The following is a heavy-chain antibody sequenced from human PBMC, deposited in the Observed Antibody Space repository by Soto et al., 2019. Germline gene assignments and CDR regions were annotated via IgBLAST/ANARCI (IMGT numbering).Heavy chain of an antibody. CDR3: ARDSGLRDYGDPDGDWFDP. D-gene: IGHD4-17*01. Sequence: PSETLSLTCAVSCYSISSGYYWGWIRQPPGKGLEWIGSIYHSGSTYYNPSLKSRVTISVDTSKNQFSLKLSSVTAADTAVYYCARDSGLRDYGDPDGDWFDPWGQGTLVTVSS. CDR2: IYHSGST. CDR1: CYSISSGYY. V-gene: IGHV4-38-2*02. J-gene: IGHJ5*02.